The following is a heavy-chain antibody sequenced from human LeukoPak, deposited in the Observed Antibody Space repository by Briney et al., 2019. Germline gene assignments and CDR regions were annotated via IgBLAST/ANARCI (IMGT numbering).Heavy chain of an antibody. J-gene: IGHJ3*02. CDR3: ARGRSITLLRGVAMSDGFDI. Sequence: GGSLRLSCSASGLTFSSYSMYWVRQAPGKGLEYVSAISSNGGSTYYADSVKGRFTISRDNSKNTLYLRMSSLRAEDTAVYYCARGRSITLLRGVAMSDGFDIWGQGAMVTVSS. CDR2: ISSNGGST. V-gene: IGHV3-64D*06. CDR1: GLTFSSYS. D-gene: IGHD3-10*01.